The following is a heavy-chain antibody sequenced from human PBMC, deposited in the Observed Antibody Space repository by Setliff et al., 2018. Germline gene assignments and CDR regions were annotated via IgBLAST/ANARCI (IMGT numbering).Heavy chain of an antibody. CDR3: TRDRRLAAPYYYYYYMDV. V-gene: IGHV3-49*04. CDR1: GFTFGDYA. J-gene: IGHJ6*03. Sequence: GESLKISCTASGFTFGDYAMSWVRQAPGKGLEWVGFIRSKAYGGTTEYAASVKGRFTISRDDSKSIAYLQMNSLKTEDTAVYYCTRDRRLAAPYYYYYYMDVWGKGTTVTVSS. CDR2: IRSKAYGGTT. D-gene: IGHD6-6*01.